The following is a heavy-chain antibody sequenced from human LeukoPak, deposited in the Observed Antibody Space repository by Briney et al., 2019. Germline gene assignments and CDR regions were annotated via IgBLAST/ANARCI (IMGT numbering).Heavy chain of an antibody. CDR1: GFNFKSFG. V-gene: IGHV3-30*02. J-gene: IGHJ4*02. CDR3: ALWNDGFPLDY. D-gene: IGHD1-1*01. Sequence: GGSLRLSCAASGFNFKSFGMHWVRQAPGKGLEWVTFIRNDGSNKNYADSVKGRFTVSRDNSKNTLYLQMNSLRAEDTAVYYCALWNDGFPLDYWGQGSLVIVSS. CDR2: IRNDGSNK.